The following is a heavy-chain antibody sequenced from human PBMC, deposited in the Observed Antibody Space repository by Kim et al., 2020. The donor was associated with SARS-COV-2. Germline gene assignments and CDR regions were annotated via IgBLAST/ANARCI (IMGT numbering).Heavy chain of an antibody. J-gene: IGHJ4*02. CDR3: ASEAAATLEGPFDY. CDR1: GGSISSGSYY. D-gene: IGHD6-13*01. CDR2: IYTSGST. V-gene: IGHV4-61*02. Sequence: SETLSLTCTVSGGSISSGSYYWSWIRQPAGKGLEWIGRIYTSGSTNYNPSLKSRVTISVDTSKNQFSLKLSSVTAADTAVYYCASEAAATLEGPFDYWGQGTLVTVSS.